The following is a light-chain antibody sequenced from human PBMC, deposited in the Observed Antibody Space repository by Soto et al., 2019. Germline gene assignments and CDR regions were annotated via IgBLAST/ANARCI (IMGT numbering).Light chain of an antibody. Sequence: EVVLTQSPGTLSLSPGERATLSCRASQSVSSSYLAWYQQKPGQAPRLPIYGASSRATGIPDRFSGSGSGTDFTLTISRLEPEDFAVYYGQQYGSSPLTFGGGTKVEIK. J-gene: IGKJ4*01. CDR1: QSVSSSY. CDR2: GAS. CDR3: QQYGSSPLT. V-gene: IGKV3-20*01.